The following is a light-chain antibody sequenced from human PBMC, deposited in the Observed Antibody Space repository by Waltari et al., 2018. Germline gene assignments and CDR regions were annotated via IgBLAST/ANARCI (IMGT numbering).Light chain of an antibody. Sequence: QSVLTQPPSVSGAPGQGVTISCTGSNSNIGAGYDVPWYQQLPGAAPKLLISGNNNRPSGVPDRFSGSRSDTSASLAITGLQAEDEADYYCQSYDSSLGAFWVFGGGTKVTVL. CDR2: GNN. V-gene: IGLV1-40*01. J-gene: IGLJ3*02. CDR3: QSYDSSLGAFWV. CDR1: NSNIGAGYD.